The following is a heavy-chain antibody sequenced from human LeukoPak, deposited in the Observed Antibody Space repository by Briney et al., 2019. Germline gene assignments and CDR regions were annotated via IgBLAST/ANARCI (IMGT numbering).Heavy chain of an antibody. CDR1: GGTFSSYA. J-gene: IGHJ4*02. CDR2: IIPIFGTA. D-gene: IGHD3-3*01. Sequence: SVKVSCKASGGTFSSYAISWVRQAPGQGLEWMGGIIPIFGTANYAQMFQGRVTITTDESTSTAYMELSSLRSEGTAVYYCARGLLEWLYFDYWGQGTLVTVSS. CDR3: ARGLLEWLYFDY. V-gene: IGHV1-69*05.